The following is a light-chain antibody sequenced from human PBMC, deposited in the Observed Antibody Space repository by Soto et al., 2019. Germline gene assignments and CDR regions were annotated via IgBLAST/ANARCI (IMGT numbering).Light chain of an antibody. J-gene: IGKJ4*01. Sequence: DIVMTQTPLSLSVTPGKPSSISCKCSQSLLHSDGKTYLYWYLQKPGQPPQLLIYEVSNRYSRVPDRFSGSGSGTYFTLKISRLEPEDVGVYYCMQSIHLPLTFGGGTKVDIK. CDR2: EVS. CDR3: MQSIHLPLT. V-gene: IGKV2D-29*01. CDR1: QSLLHSDGKTY.